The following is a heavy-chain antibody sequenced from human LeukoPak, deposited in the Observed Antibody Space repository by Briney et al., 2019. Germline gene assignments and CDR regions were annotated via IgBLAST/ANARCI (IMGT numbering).Heavy chain of an antibody. CDR3: AREHMYYYDSSGYPIDY. V-gene: IGHV3-21*01. Sequence: GGSLRLSCAASGFTFSTYSMNWVRQAPGKGLEWVSFISSSSSYIYYADSVKGRFTISRDNAKNSLYLQMNSLRVEDTAVYYCAREHMYYYDSSGYPIDYWGQGTPVTVSP. J-gene: IGHJ4*02. CDR1: GFTFSTYS. CDR2: ISSSSSYI. D-gene: IGHD3-22*01.